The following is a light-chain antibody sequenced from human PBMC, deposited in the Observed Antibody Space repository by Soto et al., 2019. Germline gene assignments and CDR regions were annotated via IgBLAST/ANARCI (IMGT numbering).Light chain of an antibody. CDR1: QSVPRSY. CDR3: QQYGSSIT. CDR2: GTS. Sequence: EIVLTRSPRTLSLSPGERATLSCRASQSVPRSYLAWYQQKPGQAPRLLIYGTSSRATGIPDRFSGSGSGTDFTLTISRLEPEDFAVFYCQQYGSSITFGQGTRLEIK. V-gene: IGKV3-20*01. J-gene: IGKJ5*01.